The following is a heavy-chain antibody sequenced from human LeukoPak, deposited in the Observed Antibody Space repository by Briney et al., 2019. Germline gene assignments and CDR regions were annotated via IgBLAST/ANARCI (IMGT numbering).Heavy chain of an antibody. CDR3: AELGITMIGGV. V-gene: IGHV3-9*01. J-gene: IGHJ6*04. D-gene: IGHD3-10*02. Sequence: GGSLRLSCAASGFTFDDYAMHWVRQAPGKGLEWVSGISWNSGSIGYADSVKGRFTISRDNAKNSLYLQMNSLRAEDTAVYYCAELGITMIGGVWGKGTTVTIFS. CDR2: ISWNSGSI. CDR1: GFTFDDYA.